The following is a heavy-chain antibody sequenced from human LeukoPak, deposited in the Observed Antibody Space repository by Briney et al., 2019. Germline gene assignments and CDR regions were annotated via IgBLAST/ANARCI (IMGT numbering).Heavy chain of an antibody. CDR3: AKGPWSPGDTEFDY. Sequence: PGRSLRLSCAASGFTLSNCGMHWVRQGPGKGLEWVAFISYNGRNIYYRGSVKGRFTISRDNSKNTLYLQMDSLRPEDSAPYYCAKGPWSPGDTEFDYWGQGTLVTVSS. D-gene: IGHD1-26*01. CDR1: GFTLSNCG. J-gene: IGHJ4*02. CDR2: ISYNGRNI. V-gene: IGHV3-30*18.